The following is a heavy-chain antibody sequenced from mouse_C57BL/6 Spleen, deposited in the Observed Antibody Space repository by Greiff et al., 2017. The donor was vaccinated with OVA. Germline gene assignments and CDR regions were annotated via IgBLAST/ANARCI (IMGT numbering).Heavy chain of an antibody. CDR3: AREGDGYYSFAY. CDR2: IYPGSGST. D-gene: IGHD2-3*01. V-gene: IGHV1-55*01. J-gene: IGHJ3*01. Sequence: VQLQQSGAELVKPGASVKMSCKASGYTFTSYWITWVKQRPGQGLEWIGDIYPGSGSTNYNEKFKSKATLTVDTSSSTAYMQLSSLTSEDSAVYYCAREGDGYYSFAYWGQGTLVTVSA. CDR1: GYTFTSYW.